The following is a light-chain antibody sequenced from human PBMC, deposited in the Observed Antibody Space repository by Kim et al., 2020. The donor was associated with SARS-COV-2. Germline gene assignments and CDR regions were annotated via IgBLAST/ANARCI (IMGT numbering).Light chain of an antibody. CDR1: SSNICSNY. J-gene: IGLJ3*02. Sequence: QSVLTQPPSVSGSPGQKVTISCSGSSSNICSNYVVWYQQHPGAAPKLLIYDNNNRPSGILDRLSASSYGTSASLGTIGLQAADEADYYCAVWDSSLSIWVFGGGTQLTVL. CDR3: AVWDSSLSIWV. CDR2: DNN. V-gene: IGLV1-47*01.